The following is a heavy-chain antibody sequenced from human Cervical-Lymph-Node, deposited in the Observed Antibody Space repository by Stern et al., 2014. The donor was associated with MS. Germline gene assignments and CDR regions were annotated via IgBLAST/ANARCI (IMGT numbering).Heavy chain of an antibody. CDR1: GFNFGGYS. CDR3: ARAVRELGT. Sequence: EVQLVESGGGLVQPGGSLRLSCAASGFNFGGYSMSWVRQAPGKGLEWVANIKLDGTEINYLDSAKGRFTISRDNAKGSLYLQMNSLRAEDTAVYYCARAVRELGTWGQGTLVTVSS. D-gene: IGHD1-7*01. J-gene: IGHJ5*02. CDR2: IKLDGTEI. V-gene: IGHV3-7*01.